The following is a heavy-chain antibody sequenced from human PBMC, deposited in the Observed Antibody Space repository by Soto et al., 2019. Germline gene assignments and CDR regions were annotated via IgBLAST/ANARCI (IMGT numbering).Heavy chain of an antibody. D-gene: IGHD2-15*01. J-gene: IGHJ6*03. CDR3: ARDRGYCNGGSCYYMDV. CDR2: ISTSSRAI. CDR1: GFTFSSYD. Sequence: EVQLVESGGGLVQPGGSLRLSCAASGFTFSSYDMHWVRQAPGKGLEWISYISTSSRAIHYADSVKGRFTISRDNVKNSLYLQMNSLRDEDTAVYYCARDRGYCNGGSCYYMDVWGKGTTGTVSS. V-gene: IGHV3-48*02.